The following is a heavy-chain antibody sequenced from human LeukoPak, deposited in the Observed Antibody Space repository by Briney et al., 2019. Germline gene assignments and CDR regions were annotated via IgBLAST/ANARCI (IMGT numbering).Heavy chain of an antibody. CDR3: ARDQDYYDSSGYYLIFDY. D-gene: IGHD3-22*01. Sequence: GESLRLSCAASGFTFTTYWMSWVRQLPGKGLEWVANINQDGTEKYYVDSVKGRFTISRDNAKNSLYLQMNSLRAEDTAVYYCARDQDYYDSSGYYLIFDYGGQGTLVTVSS. CDR1: GFTFTTYW. CDR2: INQDGTEK. J-gene: IGHJ4*02. V-gene: IGHV3-7*01.